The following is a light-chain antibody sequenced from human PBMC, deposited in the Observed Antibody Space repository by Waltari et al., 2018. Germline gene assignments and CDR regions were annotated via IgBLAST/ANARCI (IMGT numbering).Light chain of an antibody. CDR1: QSVLYSPNNKNY. Sequence: DIVMTQSPDSLAVSLGERATVNCKSSQSVLYSPNNKNYVAWYQQKPGQPPKLIIYWASTLESGVPDRFSGSGSGTDFTLTISSLQAEDVAVYYCQQYANTPRTFGQGTTVEIK. V-gene: IGKV4-1*01. J-gene: IGKJ1*01. CDR3: QQYANTPRT. CDR2: WAS.